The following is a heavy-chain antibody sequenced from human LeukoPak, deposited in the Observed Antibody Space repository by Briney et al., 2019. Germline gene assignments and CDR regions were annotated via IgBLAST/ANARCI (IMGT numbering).Heavy chain of an antibody. CDR2: ISYDGSSK. Sequence: GGSLRLSCAASGFTFSSFAMHWGRQAPGKGLEWVAVISYDGSSKYYADSVKGRFTISRDNSKKTLYVQMNSLRADDTAVYYCARDIGYSDYWGQGTLVTVSS. CDR1: GFTFSSFA. J-gene: IGHJ4*02. V-gene: IGHV3-30-3*01. CDR3: ARDIGYSDY. D-gene: IGHD3-16*02.